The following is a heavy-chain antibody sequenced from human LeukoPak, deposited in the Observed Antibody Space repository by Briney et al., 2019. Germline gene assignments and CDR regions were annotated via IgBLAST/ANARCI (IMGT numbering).Heavy chain of an antibody. Sequence: GGSLRLSCAASGFTFSSYSMNWVRQAPGNGLERVSVIYGDGRTSHSASVRGRFTISRDNSKNIVSLQMNNLRAEDTAVYYCARGRGLGVVSPYFDYWGQGTLVTVSS. J-gene: IGHJ4*02. CDR3: ARGRGLGVVSPYFDY. D-gene: IGHD3-3*01. CDR1: GFTFSSYS. V-gene: IGHV3-53*01. CDR2: IYGDGRT.